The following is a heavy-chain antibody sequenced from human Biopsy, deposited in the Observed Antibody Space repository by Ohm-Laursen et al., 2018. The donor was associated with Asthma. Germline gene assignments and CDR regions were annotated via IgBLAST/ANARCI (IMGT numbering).Heavy chain of an antibody. CDR2: VFWSGST. CDR3: ARVASYGDIYFGIDV. Sequence: TLSLTCRVSGGYTGSSDHHWAWIRQAPGKGLEWIGFVFWSGSTHYSRSLERRVSISIDTATNEFSMKLWSVTPADTAVYFCARVASYGDIYFGIDVWGPGNTVVVS. J-gene: IGHJ6*02. CDR1: GGYTGSSDHH. V-gene: IGHV4-30-4*01. D-gene: IGHD4-17*01.